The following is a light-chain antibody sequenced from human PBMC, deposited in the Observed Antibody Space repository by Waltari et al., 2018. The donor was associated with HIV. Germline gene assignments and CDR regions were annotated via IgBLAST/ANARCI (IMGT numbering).Light chain of an antibody. CDR1: SSDVGGVAS. CDR3: CSYAGTYTYVL. J-gene: IGLJ3*02. Sequence: QSALTRPRSVSGSPGQSVTISCTGTSSDVGGVASVSWYLQHPGKVPKLIIYEVIKRPSGVPDRFSGSKSGNTASLTISGLQTEDEADYFCCSYAGTYTYVLFGGGTKLTVL. V-gene: IGLV2-11*01. CDR2: EVI.